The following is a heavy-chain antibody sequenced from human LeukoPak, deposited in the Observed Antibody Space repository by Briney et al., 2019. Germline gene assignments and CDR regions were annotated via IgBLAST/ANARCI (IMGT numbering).Heavy chain of an antibody. CDR3: ARDLSFGSLDF. J-gene: IGHJ4*02. CDR2: IWYDGTRE. V-gene: IGHV3-33*01. Sequence: PGGSLRLSCAASGFTLSSHGMHWVRQAPGKGLEWVALIWYDGTRENYADSVKGRFTISRDLSKNTLNLQMNSLRVEDTAVFYCARDLSFGSLDFRGQGTPVTVSS. CDR1: GFTLSSHG. D-gene: IGHD1-26*01.